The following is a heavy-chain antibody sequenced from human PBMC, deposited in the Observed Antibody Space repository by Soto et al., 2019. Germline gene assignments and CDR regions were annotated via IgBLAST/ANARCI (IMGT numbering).Heavy chain of an antibody. CDR1: GYTFTSYD. CDR2: MSPNSANT. CDR3: ARDYGGNSGWFDP. J-gene: IGHJ5*02. D-gene: IGHD4-17*01. V-gene: IGHV1-8*01. Sequence: QVQLVQSGAEVKRPGASVKVSCKASGYTFTSYDLNWVRQAPGQGLEWIGWMSPNSANTGYAQKFQGRVTMTRNTAMSTAYMELRRLTSEDTAVYYCARDYGGNSGWFDPWGQGTLVTVSS.